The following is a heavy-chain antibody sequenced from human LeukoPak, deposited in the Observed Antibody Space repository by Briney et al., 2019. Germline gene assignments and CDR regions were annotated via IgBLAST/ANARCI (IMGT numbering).Heavy chain of an antibody. CDR3: ASPSVARRNTAMATDAFDI. CDR1: GYTFTSYG. CDR2: ISAYNGNT. V-gene: IGHV1-18*01. Sequence: GASVKVSCKASGYTFTSYGISWVRQAPGQGLEWMGWISAYNGNTNYVQKLQGRVTMTTDTSTSTAYMELRSLRSDDTAVYYCASPSVARRNTAMATDAFDIWGQGTMVTVSS. J-gene: IGHJ3*02. D-gene: IGHD5-18*01.